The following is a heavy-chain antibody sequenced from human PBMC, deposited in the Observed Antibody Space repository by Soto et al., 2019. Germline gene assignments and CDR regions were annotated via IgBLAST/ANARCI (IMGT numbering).Heavy chain of an antibody. Sequence: QVQLVQSGAEVKKPGSSVKVSCKASGGTFSSYAISWVRQAPGQGLEWMGGIIPIFGTANYAQKFQGRVTITADESTRTAYMELSSLRSEDTAVYYCASAPYSYSSSPFDYWGQGTLVTVSS. V-gene: IGHV1-69*01. CDR3: ASAPYSYSSSPFDY. CDR2: IIPIFGTA. D-gene: IGHD6-13*01. CDR1: GGTFSSYA. J-gene: IGHJ4*02.